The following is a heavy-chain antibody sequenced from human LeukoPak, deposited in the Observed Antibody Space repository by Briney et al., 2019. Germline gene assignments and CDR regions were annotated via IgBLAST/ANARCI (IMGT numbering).Heavy chain of an antibody. Sequence: GGSLRLSCAASGFTFSSYAMHWVRQAPGKGLEWVAVISYDGSNKYYADSVKGRFTISRDNSKNTLYLQMNSLSAEDTAVYYCARTPEGDFWSGYYQFDYWGQGTLVTVSS. CDR3: ARTPEGDFWSGYYQFDY. V-gene: IGHV3-30-3*01. CDR1: GFTFSSYA. CDR2: ISYDGSNK. J-gene: IGHJ4*02. D-gene: IGHD3-3*01.